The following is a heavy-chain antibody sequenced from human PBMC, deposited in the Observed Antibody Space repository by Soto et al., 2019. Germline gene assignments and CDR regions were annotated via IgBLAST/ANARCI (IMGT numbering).Heavy chain of an antibody. CDR3: ASLAPLYYDFWSGPPDV. Sequence: PGGSLRLSCAASGFTVSSNYMSWVRQAPGEGLEWVSVIYSGGSTYYADSVKGRFTISRDNSKNTLYLQMNSLRAEDTAVYYCASLAPLYYDFWSGPPDVWGKGTTVTVSS. D-gene: IGHD3-3*01. CDR1: GFTVSSNY. J-gene: IGHJ6*04. V-gene: IGHV3-66*01. CDR2: IYSGGST.